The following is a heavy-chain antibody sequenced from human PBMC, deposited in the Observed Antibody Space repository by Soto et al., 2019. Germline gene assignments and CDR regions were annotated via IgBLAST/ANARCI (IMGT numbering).Heavy chain of an antibody. Sequence: QVQLQESGPTLVKPSETLSLTCTVSGGSIRSYCWTWIRQPPGEGLEWIGCICNSGTTNYNPSLKRRVGIAIAPQMNQFSLQVRSGTVAELGFYYCGGGGSIVVATPRPMDVWGKGTTVTVSS. J-gene: IGHJ6*03. CDR2: ICNSGTT. CDR1: GGSIRSYC. D-gene: IGHD3-22*01. CDR3: GGGGSIVVATPRPMDV. V-gene: IGHV4-4*08.